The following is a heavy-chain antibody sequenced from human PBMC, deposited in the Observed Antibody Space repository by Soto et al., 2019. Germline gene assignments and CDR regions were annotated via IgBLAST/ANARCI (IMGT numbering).Heavy chain of an antibody. CDR1: GGSISSDY. CDR2: IYYSGNT. J-gene: IGHJ5*02. D-gene: IGHD6-6*01. V-gene: IGHV4-59*08. CDR3: AKQGGKYGIRSSDP. Sequence: TSETLSLTCTVSGGSISSDYWSWIRQSPGKGLEWIGYIYYSGNTKYNPSLESRVTISVDASKNQVSLNLKSVTAADTAVYYCAKQGGKYGIRSSDPWGQGTLVTVSS.